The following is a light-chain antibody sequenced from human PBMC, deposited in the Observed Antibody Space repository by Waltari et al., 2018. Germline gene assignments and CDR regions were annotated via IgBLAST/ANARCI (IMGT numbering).Light chain of an antibody. CDR3: QSYVSTHVI. Sequence: QSVLTQPASMSGAPGQRVTISCTGSSSNIGAGHDVHWYQCLPGAAPRLLIYSNSHRPSGVPGRFSGSRSVSSASLFITGLQTEDEATYYCQSYVSTHVIFGGGTLLTVL. CDR1: SSNIGAGHD. CDR2: SNS. V-gene: IGLV1-40*01. J-gene: IGLJ2*01.